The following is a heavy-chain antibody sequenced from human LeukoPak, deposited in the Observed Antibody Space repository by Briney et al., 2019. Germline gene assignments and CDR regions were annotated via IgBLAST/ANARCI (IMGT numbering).Heavy chain of an antibody. J-gene: IGHJ4*02. Sequence: SETLSLTCAVSGYSMSSGYYWCWIRQPPGKGLEWIGSIYHSGSTYYNSSLKSRVTISVDTSKNQFSLKLSSVTAADTAVYFCARCGSGNDFDYGGQGTLVTVSS. CDR1: GYSMSSGYY. V-gene: IGHV4-38-2*01. CDR2: IYHSGST. D-gene: IGHD3-10*01. CDR3: ARCGSGNDFDY.